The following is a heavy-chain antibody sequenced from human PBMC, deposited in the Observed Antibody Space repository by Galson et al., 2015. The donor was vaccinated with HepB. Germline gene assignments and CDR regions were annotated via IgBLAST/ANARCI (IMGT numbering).Heavy chain of an antibody. V-gene: IGHV1-18*01. CDR1: GYTFTSYG. CDR2: ISAYNGNT. D-gene: IGHD3-22*01. Sequence: SVKVSCKASGYTFTSYGISWVRQAPGQGLEWMGWISAYNGNTNYAQKLQGRVSMTTDTSTSTAYMELRSLRSDDTAVYYCASEYYDSSGPYAFDIWGQGTMVTVSS. J-gene: IGHJ3*02. CDR3: ASEYYDSSGPYAFDI.